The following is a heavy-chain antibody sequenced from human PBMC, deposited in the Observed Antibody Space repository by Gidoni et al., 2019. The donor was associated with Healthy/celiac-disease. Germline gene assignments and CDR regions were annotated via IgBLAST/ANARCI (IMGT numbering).Heavy chain of an antibody. V-gene: IGHV4-34*01. Sequence: WIRQPPGKGLEWIGEINHSGSTNYNPSLKSRVTISVDTSKNQFSLKLSSVTAADTAVYYCASTGSGWYRDDYWGQGTLVTVSS. J-gene: IGHJ4*02. CDR2: INHSGST. CDR3: ASTGSGWYRDDY. D-gene: IGHD6-19*01.